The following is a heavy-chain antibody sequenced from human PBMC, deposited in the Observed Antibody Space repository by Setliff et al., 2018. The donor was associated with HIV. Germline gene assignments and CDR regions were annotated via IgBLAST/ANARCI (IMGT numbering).Heavy chain of an antibody. J-gene: IGHJ4*02. CDR3: ARGHRTGYLID. CDR2: IIPAFGRA. D-gene: IGHD5-18*01. Sequence: AASVKVSCKASGDTLSIHPISWVRQAPGRGLDWMGGIIPAFGRANYAQKFQGRVTVTSDTSTTTVYMELFSLRSEDTAVYYCARGHRTGYLIDWGQGVLVTVSS. V-gene: IGHV1-69*05. CDR1: GDTLSIHP.